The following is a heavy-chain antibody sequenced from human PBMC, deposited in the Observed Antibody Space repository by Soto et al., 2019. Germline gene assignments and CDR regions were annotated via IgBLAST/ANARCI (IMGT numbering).Heavy chain of an antibody. D-gene: IGHD3-22*01. CDR3: AKTAYYYDYGTLDY. V-gene: IGHV3-30*18. J-gene: IGHJ4*02. Sequence: PGGSLRLSCAASGFTFSSYGMHWVRQAPGKGLEWVAVISYDGSNKYYADSVKGRFTISRDNSKNTLYLQMNSLRAEDTAVYYCAKTAYYYDYGTLDYWGQGTLVTVSS. CDR1: GFTFSSYG. CDR2: ISYDGSNK.